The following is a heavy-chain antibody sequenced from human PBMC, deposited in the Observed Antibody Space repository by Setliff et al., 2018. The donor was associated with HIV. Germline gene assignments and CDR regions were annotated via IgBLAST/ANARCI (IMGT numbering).Heavy chain of an antibody. CDR2: IYYSGRT. V-gene: IGHV4-59*01. CDR3: ARESLAAFDI. J-gene: IGHJ3*02. CDR1: GGSINSYY. Sequence: SETLSLTCTVSGGSINSYYWNWIRQTPGKGLEWIGHIYYSGRTNYNPSLNSRVTISIDTSKNHFSLKLTSVTAADTAIYYCARESLAAFDIWGQGTLVTVSS.